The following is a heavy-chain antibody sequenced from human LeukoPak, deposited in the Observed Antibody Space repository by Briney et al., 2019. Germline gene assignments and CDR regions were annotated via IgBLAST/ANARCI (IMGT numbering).Heavy chain of an antibody. CDR3: AGGGGRLLWCGELSCFDY. V-gene: IGHV1-2*02. D-gene: IGHD3-10*01. CDR1: GYTFTGYY. CDR2: INPNSGGT. Sequence: GASVKVSCKASGYTFTGYYMHWVRQAPGQGLEWMGWINPNSGGTNYAQKFQGRVTMTRDTSISTAYMELSRLRSDDTAVYYCAGGGGRLLWCGELSCFDYWGQGTLVTVSS. J-gene: IGHJ4*02.